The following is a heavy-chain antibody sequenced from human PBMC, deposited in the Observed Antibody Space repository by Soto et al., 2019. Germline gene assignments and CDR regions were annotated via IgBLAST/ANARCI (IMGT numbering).Heavy chain of an antibody. CDR2: IHPALDIP. J-gene: IGHJ5*02. Sequence: QVQLVQSGAEVKNPGSSVKVSCKTSGGTFTNYCIAWVRQVPGQGLEWMGRIHPALDIPTYAQRFQGRVIITADKSTTTAYMELNILGSDDTAVYYCALSPAPNIQLPLCTTGDWFDPWGQGTLVTVSS. D-gene: IGHD2-2*01. CDR1: GGTFTNYC. CDR3: ALSPAPNIQLPLCTTGDWFDP. V-gene: IGHV1-69*02.